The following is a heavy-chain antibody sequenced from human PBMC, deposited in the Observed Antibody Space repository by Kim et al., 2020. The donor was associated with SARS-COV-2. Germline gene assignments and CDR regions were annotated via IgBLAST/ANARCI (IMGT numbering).Heavy chain of an antibody. D-gene: IGHD4-17*01. CDR2: ISHDGSNK. Sequence: GGSLRLSCAASGFTFSTYAMHWVRQAPGKGLEWVAIISHDGSNKYYVDSVKGRFTISRDNSKNTLYLQMNSLRDEDTAAYYCAKDVFPRDKATVTTGASDIWGQGTMVTVYS. CDR1: GFTFSTYA. V-gene: IGHV3-30*18. J-gene: IGHJ3*02. CDR3: AKDVFPRDKATVTTGASDI.